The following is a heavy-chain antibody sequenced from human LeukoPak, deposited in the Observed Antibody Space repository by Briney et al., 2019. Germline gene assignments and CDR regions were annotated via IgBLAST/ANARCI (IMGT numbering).Heavy chain of an antibody. D-gene: IGHD3-9*01. CDR2: IKQDGSEI. Sequence: GGSLRLSCAASGFTFSNYWMGWVRQAPGKGLEWVANIKQDGSEIYYVDSVKGRFTISRDTAKDSLYLQMNSLRAEDTAVYYCARDRAITYYDILTGEPDAFDIWGQGTMVTVSS. V-gene: IGHV3-7*01. CDR3: ARDRAITYYDILTGEPDAFDI. J-gene: IGHJ3*02. CDR1: GFTFSNYW.